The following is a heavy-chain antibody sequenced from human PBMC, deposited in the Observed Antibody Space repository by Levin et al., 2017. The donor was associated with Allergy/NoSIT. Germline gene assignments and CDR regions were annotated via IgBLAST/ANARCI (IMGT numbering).Heavy chain of an antibody. Sequence: KVSCRASGYSFTTYWIAWVRQMPGKGLECMGLVNPGDSDIRYSSSFQGQVTISADKSISTAYLQRSGLKASDTAMYYCARHCGNSATCSLSGTFDIWSQGTMVTVSS. D-gene: IGHD2-2*01. CDR1: GYSFTTYW. V-gene: IGHV5-51*01. CDR3: ARHCGNSATCSLSGTFDI. CDR2: VNPGDSDI. J-gene: IGHJ3*02.